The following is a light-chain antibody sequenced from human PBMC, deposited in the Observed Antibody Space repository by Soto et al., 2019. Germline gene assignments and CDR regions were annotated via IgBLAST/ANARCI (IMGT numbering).Light chain of an antibody. Sequence: DIVLTQSPLSLPVTPGEPASISCRSSQSLLHSNGYNYLDWYLQKPGQSPQLLIYLGSNRASGVPDRFSGSGSGTDFTLKISRVEAADVGVYYCMQALQTVFTFGPGTKVDIK. CDR1: QSLLHSNGYNY. CDR3: MQALQTVFT. CDR2: LGS. J-gene: IGKJ3*01. V-gene: IGKV2-28*01.